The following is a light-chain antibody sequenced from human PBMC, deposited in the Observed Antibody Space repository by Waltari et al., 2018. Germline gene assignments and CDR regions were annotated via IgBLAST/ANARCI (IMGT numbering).Light chain of an antibody. CDR1: SSDIGTSNY. V-gene: IGLV2-23*02. CDR2: EVT. Sequence: QSALTQPASVSGSPGQSITISCTGTSSDIGTSNYVSWYQQLPGKAPKMMIYEVTKRPSGVSYRFSCSKSGNTASLTISGLRAEDEADYYCSSHANTYNFAHVVFGGGTKLTVL. J-gene: IGLJ2*01. CDR3: SSHANTYNFAHVV.